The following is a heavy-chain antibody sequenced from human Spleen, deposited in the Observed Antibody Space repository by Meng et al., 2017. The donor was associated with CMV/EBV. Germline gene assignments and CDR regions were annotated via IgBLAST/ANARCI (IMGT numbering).Heavy chain of an antibody. CDR2: IKQDGSEK. V-gene: IGHV3-7*01. J-gene: IGHJ6*02. Sequence: GGSLRLSCSASGFTFSSYWMSWVRQAPGKGLEWVANIKQDGSEKFHMDSVKGRFTISRDNAKNSLYLQMNSLRAEDTAVYYCAKDKVLWSGFYGMDVWGQGTTVTVSS. CDR3: AKDKVLWSGFYGMDV. D-gene: IGHD3-3*01. CDR1: GFTFSSYW.